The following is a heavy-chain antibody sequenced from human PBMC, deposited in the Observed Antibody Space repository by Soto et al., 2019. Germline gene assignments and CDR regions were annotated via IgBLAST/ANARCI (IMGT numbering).Heavy chain of an antibody. CDR1: GYSFTSYW. CDR3: ARFPHCSSTSCLYYYYGMDV. D-gene: IGHD2-2*01. J-gene: IGHJ6*02. V-gene: IGHV5-51*01. Sequence: GESLKISCKGSGYSFTSYWIGWVRQMPGKGLEWMGIIYPGDSDTRYSPSFQGQVTISADKSISTAYLQWSSLKASDTAMYYCARFPHCSSTSCLYYYYGMDVWGQGTTVTVSS. CDR2: IYPGDSDT.